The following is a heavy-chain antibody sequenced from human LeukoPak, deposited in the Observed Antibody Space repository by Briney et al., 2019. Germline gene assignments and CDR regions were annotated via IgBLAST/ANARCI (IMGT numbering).Heavy chain of an antibody. CDR2: ISSSSSTI. Sequence: GGSLRLSCAASGFTFSSYSMNWVRQAPGKGLEWVSYISSSSSTIYYADSVKGRFTISRDNAKNSLYLQMNSLRAEDTAVYYCARERGEWDQLFWYFDLWGRGTLVTVSS. CDR1: GFTFSSYS. J-gene: IGHJ2*01. CDR3: ARERGEWDQLFWYFDL. D-gene: IGHD2-2*01. V-gene: IGHV3-48*04.